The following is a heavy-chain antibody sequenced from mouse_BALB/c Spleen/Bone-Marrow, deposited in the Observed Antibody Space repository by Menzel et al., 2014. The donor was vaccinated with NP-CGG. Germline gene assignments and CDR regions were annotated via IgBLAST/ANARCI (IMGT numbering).Heavy chain of an antibody. CDR3: ARWGYYYAMDY. J-gene: IGHJ4*01. CDR2: ISSGSSNI. D-gene: IGHD2-2*01. Sequence: EVKLVESGGGLVQPGGSRKLSCAASGFTFSSFGMHWVRRAPEKGLEWVAYISSGSSNINYADTVKGRFTISRDNPKNTLLLQMTSLRSEDTAKYYCARWGYYYAMDYWGQGTSVTISS. CDR1: GFTFSSFG. V-gene: IGHV5-17*02.